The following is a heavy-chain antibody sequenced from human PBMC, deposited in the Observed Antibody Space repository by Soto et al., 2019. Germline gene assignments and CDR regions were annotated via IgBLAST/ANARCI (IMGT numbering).Heavy chain of an antibody. CDR1: GGTFSSYA. J-gene: IGHJ4*02. CDR2: IIPIFGTA. CDR3: ARARGRYYDSSGGHDY. V-gene: IGHV1-69*13. Sequence: ASVKVSCKASGGTFSSYAISWVRQAPGQGLEWMGGIIPIFGTANYAQKFQGRVTITADESTSTAYMELSSLRSEDTAVYYCARARGRYYDSSGGHDYWGQGTLVTVSS. D-gene: IGHD3-22*01.